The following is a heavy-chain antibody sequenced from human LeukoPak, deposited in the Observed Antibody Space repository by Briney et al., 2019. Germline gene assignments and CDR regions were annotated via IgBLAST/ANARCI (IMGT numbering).Heavy chain of an antibody. Sequence: SVKVSCKASGGTFSSYAISWVRQAPGQGLEWMGRIIPILGIANYAQKFQGRVTITADKSTSTAYMELSSLRSEDTAVYYCARGHNPLTYYYYMDVWGKGTTVTVSS. CDR1: GGTFSSYA. V-gene: IGHV1-69*04. CDR3: ARGHNPLTYYYYMDV. D-gene: IGHD4/OR15-4a*01. J-gene: IGHJ6*03. CDR2: IIPILGIA.